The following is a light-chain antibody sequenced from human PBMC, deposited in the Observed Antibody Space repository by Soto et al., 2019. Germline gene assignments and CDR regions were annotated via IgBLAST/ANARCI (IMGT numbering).Light chain of an antibody. V-gene: IGKV3-15*01. Sequence: EIVMTQSPATLSVSPGERATLSCRSSQSVTNKLAWYQQKPGQAPRLLIYGASTRVTGFPARFSGSGSGTEFTLTISSLQSEDFAVYYCQQYYNWPITFGTGNNVDIK. CDR2: GAS. CDR3: QQYYNWPIT. J-gene: IGKJ3*01. CDR1: QSVTNK.